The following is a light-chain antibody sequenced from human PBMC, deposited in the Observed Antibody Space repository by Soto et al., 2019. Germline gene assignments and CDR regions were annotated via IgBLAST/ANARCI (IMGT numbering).Light chain of an antibody. Sequence: EIVLTQSPGTLSLSPGERATLSCRASQNVSSSYLAWYQQKPGQAPRLLIYGTSSRATGIADRFSGSGSGTDFTLTISRLQPEEVAVYYCQQYGNSLWSFGQGTKVEIK. V-gene: IGKV3-20*01. J-gene: IGKJ1*01. CDR2: GTS. CDR1: QNVSSSY. CDR3: QQYGNSLWS.